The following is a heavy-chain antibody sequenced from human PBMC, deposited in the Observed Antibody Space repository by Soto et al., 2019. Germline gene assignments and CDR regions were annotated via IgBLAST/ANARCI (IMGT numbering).Heavy chain of an antibody. Sequence: GSSVKVSRKASGYTFTSYYMHWLRQAPGQGLEWMGIINPSGGSTSYAQKFQGRVTMTRDTSTSTVYMELSSLRSEDTAVYYCAREEYYGSGSYHIDYWGQGTLVTVSS. D-gene: IGHD3-10*01. CDR1: GYTFTSYY. V-gene: IGHV1-46*01. J-gene: IGHJ4*02. CDR3: AREEYYGSGSYHIDY. CDR2: INPSGGST.